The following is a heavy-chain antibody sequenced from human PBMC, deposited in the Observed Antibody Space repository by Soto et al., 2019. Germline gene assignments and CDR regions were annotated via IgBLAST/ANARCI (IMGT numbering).Heavy chain of an antibody. CDR2: IDGSGGIT. J-gene: IGHJ5*02. CDR3: VKNSGWFNT. CDR1: GFTFGTTG. D-gene: IGHD3-10*01. Sequence: QLLQSGGGLVQPGGSLTLSCAASGFTFGTTGMSWVRQAPGEGLEWVSTIDGSGGITYYADSVKGRFTISRDNSRNTVYLQMNSLTGDDTALYYCVKNSGWFNTWGQGALVTVSS. V-gene: IGHV3-23*01.